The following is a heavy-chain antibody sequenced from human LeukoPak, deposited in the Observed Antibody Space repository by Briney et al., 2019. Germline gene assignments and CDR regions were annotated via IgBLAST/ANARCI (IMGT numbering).Heavy chain of an antibody. J-gene: IGHJ5*02. D-gene: IGHD3-10*01. V-gene: IGHV4-38-2*02. CDR2: IYHSGST. CDR3: ARVKRYYYGSDNWFDP. Sequence: SETLSLTCTVSGYSISSGYYWGWIRQPPGKGLEWIGSIYHSGSTYYNPSLKSRVTISVDTSKNQFSLKLSSVTAADTAVYYCARVKRYYYGSDNWFDPWGQGTLVTVSS. CDR1: GYSISSGYY.